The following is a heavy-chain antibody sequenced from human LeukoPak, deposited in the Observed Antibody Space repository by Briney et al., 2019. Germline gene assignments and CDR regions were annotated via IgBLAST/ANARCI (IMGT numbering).Heavy chain of an antibody. CDR1: GGSISSYY. CDR3: ARDYGDY. CDR2: TYYSGST. J-gene: IGHJ4*02. V-gene: IGHV4-59*01. Sequence: PSETLSLTCTVSGGSISSYYWSWIRQPPGKGLEWIGYTYYSGSTNYNPSLKSRVTISVDTSKNQFSLKLSSVTAADTAVYYCARDYGDYWGQGTLVTVSS. D-gene: IGHD3-10*01.